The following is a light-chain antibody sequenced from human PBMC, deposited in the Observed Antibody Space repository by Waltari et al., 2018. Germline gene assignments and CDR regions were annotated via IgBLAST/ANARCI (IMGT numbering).Light chain of an antibody. J-gene: IGLJ2*01. CDR2: DNT. Sequence: QSVLTQPPSVSGAPGQGVTISCTGSSSNIGAGYAVHWYQQLPGTAPKPLSYDNTNRPSGVPDRSSGYKAGTSASLAITGLQAEDEADYFCQSFDASLSGVVFGGGTKLTVV. CDR3: QSFDASLSGVV. CDR1: SSNIGAGYA. V-gene: IGLV1-40*01.